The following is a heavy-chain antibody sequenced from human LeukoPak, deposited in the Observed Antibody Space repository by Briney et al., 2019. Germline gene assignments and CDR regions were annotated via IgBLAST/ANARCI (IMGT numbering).Heavy chain of an antibody. D-gene: IGHD1-7*01. CDR2: INHSGST. Sequence: SETLSLTCAVYGGSFRGYYWSWIRQPPGKGLEWSGEINHSGSTNYNPSLKSRVTISVDTSKNQFSLKLSSVTAADTAVYYCARDGAGTTYNWFDPWGQGTLVTVSS. CDR3: ARDGAGTTYNWFDP. J-gene: IGHJ5*02. V-gene: IGHV4-34*01. CDR1: GGSFRGYY.